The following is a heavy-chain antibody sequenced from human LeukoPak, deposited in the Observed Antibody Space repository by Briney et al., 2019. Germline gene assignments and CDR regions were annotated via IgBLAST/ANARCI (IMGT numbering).Heavy chain of an antibody. J-gene: IGHJ6*03. D-gene: IGHD6-19*01. CDR3: ARVGSGWYDYYMDV. CDR2: INHSGST. Sequence: KPSETLSLTCAVYGGSFSGYYWSWIRQPPGKGLEWIGEINHSGSTNYNPSLKSRVTISVDTPKNQFSLKLSSVTAADTAVYYCARVGSGWYDYYMDVWGKGTTVTVSS. CDR1: GGSFSGYY. V-gene: IGHV4-34*01.